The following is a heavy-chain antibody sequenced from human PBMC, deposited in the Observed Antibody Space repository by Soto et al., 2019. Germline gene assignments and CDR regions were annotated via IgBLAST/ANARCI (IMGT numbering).Heavy chain of an antibody. V-gene: IGHV4-59*08. D-gene: IGHD7-27*01. CDR1: GGSLSSYY. Sequence: SETLSLTCTVSGGSLSSYYWSWIRQPPGKGLEWIGYIYYSGSTNYNPSLKSRVTISVDTSKNQFSLKRSSVTAADTAVYYCARHGDPYYFDYWGQGTLVTVSS. J-gene: IGHJ4*02. CDR3: ARHGDPYYFDY. CDR2: IYYSGST.